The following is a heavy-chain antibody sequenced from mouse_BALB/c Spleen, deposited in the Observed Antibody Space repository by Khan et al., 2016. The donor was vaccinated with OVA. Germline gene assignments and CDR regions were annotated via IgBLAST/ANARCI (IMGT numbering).Heavy chain of an antibody. D-gene: IGHD1-1*01. V-gene: IGHV1-7*01. J-gene: IGHJ2*01. Sequence: QMQLEESGAELAKPGASVKMSCKASGYTFINYWILWVKQRPGQGLEWIGYINPSTGYTEYNQNFKDKATLTADKSSSTAYSQLISLTSKDSAVYFCARRGLRWDFDYGGQGTALTVSS. CDR3: ARRGLRWDFDY. CDR2: INPSTGYT. CDR1: GYTFINYW.